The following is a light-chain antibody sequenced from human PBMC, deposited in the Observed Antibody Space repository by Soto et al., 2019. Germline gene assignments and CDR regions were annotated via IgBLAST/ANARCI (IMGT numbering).Light chain of an antibody. J-gene: IGKJ4*01. CDR2: DAS. V-gene: IGKV3-11*01. Sequence: EIVLTQSPATLSLSPGERATLSCRASQSVGPYLTWYQQKPGQAPRLLIYDASNRATGIPARFSGSGSGTDFTLTISSLEPEDFAVYFCHQHSNWPLTFGGGTKVEIK. CDR1: QSVGPY. CDR3: HQHSNWPLT.